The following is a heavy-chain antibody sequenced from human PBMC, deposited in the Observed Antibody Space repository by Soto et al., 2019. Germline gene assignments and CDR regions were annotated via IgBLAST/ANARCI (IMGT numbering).Heavy chain of an antibody. V-gene: IGHV4-59*08. Sequence: SETLSLTCTVSGGSISSYYWSWIRRPPGKGLEWIGYIYYSGSTNYNPPLKSRVTISVDTSKNQFSLKLSSVTAADTAVYYCARLSPQNNWFDPWGQGTLVTVS. J-gene: IGHJ5*02. CDR3: ARLSPQNNWFDP. CDR1: GGSISSYY. CDR2: IYYSGST.